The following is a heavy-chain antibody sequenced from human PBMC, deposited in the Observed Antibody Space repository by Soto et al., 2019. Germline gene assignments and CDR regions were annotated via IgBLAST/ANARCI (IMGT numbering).Heavy chain of an antibody. CDR1: GFTFSSYA. V-gene: IGHV3-23*01. D-gene: IGHD2-2*01. Sequence: GGSLRLSCAACGFTFSSYAMSWFRQAPGKGLEWVSAISGSGGSTYYADSVKGRFTISRDNSKNTLYLQMNSLRAEDTAVYYCAKDRPIVVVPAAIDWFDPWGQGTLVTVSS. J-gene: IGHJ5*02. CDR2: ISGSGGST. CDR3: AKDRPIVVVPAAIDWFDP.